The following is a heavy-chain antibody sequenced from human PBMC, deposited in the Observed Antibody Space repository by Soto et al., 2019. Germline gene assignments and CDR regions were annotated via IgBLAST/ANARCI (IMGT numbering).Heavy chain of an antibody. CDR3: ARPQNWPDY. CDR2: TYFRSKWHT. V-gene: IGHV6-1*01. Sequence: PSQTLSLTCAISGVRVSSKSAAWDWIRQSPSRGLEWLGRTYFRSKWHTVYSVSVRSRILIKTDTSKNQFSLQLNSVPPEDTAVYYCARPQNWPDYWGKGTLVTV. CDR1: GVRVSSKSAA. D-gene: IGHD1-1*01. J-gene: IGHJ4*02.